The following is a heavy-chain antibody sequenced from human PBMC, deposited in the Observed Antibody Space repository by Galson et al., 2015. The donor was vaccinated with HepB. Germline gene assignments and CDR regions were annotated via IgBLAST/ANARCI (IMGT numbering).Heavy chain of an antibody. CDR3: RVKLRFGDPGNAFDI. CDR2: IYYSGST. Sequence: TLSLTCTVSGGSISSSSSYWGWIRQPPGKGLEWIGSIYYSGSTYYNPSLKSRVTISVDTSKNQFSLKLSSVTAADTAVYYCRVKLRFGDPGNAFDIWGQGTMVTVSS. V-gene: IGHV4-39*03. J-gene: IGHJ3*02. D-gene: IGHD3-10*01. CDR1: GGSISSSSSY.